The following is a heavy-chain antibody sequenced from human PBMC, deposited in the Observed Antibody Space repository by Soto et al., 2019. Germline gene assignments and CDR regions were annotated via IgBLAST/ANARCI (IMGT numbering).Heavy chain of an antibody. Sequence: SVKVSCKASGGTFSSYTISWVRQAPGQGLEWMGRIIPILGIANYAQKFQGRVTITADKSTSTAYMELSSLRSEDTAVYYCASTAKGVVVVASYYFDYWGQGTLVTVSS. CDR3: ASTAKGVVVVASYYFDY. CDR1: GGTFSSYT. CDR2: IIPILGIA. J-gene: IGHJ4*02. D-gene: IGHD2-15*01. V-gene: IGHV1-69*02.